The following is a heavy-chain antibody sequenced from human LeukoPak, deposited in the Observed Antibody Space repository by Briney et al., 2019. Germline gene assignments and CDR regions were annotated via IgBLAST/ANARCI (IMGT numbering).Heavy chain of an antibody. Sequence: ASVKVSCKASGYTFTGYYIHWVRQAPGQGLEWMGWTNPKRGGTNSAQKFQGRITMTSDTSISTVYMELSSLRLDDTAVYFCARDVGDRRSYWYFDLWGRGTLATVSS. V-gene: IGHV1-2*02. CDR3: ARDVGDRRSYWYFDL. CDR1: GYTFTGYY. D-gene: IGHD3-10*01. CDR2: TNPKRGGT. J-gene: IGHJ2*01.